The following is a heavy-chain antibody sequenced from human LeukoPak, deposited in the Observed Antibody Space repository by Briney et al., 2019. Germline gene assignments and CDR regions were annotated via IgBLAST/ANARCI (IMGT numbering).Heavy chain of an antibody. CDR3: ARVARHDYSYYPGGNYFDY. D-gene: IGHD4-11*01. CDR1: GGSISSSSYY. Sequence: SETLSLTCIVSGGSISSSSYYWGWIRQPPGKGLEWIGSIYYSGSTYYNPSLKSRITISVDTSKNQFSLKLRSVTAADTAVYYCARVARHDYSYYPGGNYFDYWGQGTLVTVSS. CDR2: IYYSGST. V-gene: IGHV4-39*07. J-gene: IGHJ4*02.